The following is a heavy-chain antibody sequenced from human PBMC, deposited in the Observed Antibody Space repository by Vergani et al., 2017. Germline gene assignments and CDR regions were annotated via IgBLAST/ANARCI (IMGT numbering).Heavy chain of an antibody. D-gene: IGHD3-10*01. CDR3: AREWFGENKHHGGWFDP. CDR1: GYTFTGYY. Sequence: QVQLVQSGAEVKKPGASVKVSCKASGYTFTGYYMHWVRQAPGQGLEWMGWINPNSGGTNYAQKFQGRVTMTRDTSISTAYMELSRLRSDDTAVYYCAREWFGENKHHGGWFDPWGQGTLVTFSS. J-gene: IGHJ5*02. CDR2: INPNSGGT. V-gene: IGHV1-2*02.